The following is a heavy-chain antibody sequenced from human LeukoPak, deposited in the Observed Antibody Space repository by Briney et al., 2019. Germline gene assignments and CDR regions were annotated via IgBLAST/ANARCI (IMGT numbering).Heavy chain of an antibody. CDR2: INHSGST. CDR1: GGSFSGYY. CDR3: ARDVSGWTPFDY. Sequence: SETLSLTCAVYGGSFSGYYWSWIRQPPGKGLEWIGEINHSGSTNYNPSLKSRVTISVDTSKNQFSLKLSSVTAADTAVYYCARDVSGWTPFDYWGQGTLVTVSS. J-gene: IGHJ4*02. D-gene: IGHD6-19*01. V-gene: IGHV4-34*01.